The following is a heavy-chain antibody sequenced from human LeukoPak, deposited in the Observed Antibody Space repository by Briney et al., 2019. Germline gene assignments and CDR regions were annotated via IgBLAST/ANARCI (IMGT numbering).Heavy chain of an antibody. CDR3: ARGRGSYYFRYFDY. Sequence: SETLSLTCTVSGGSISSYYWSWIRQPPGKGLEWIGYIYYSGSTNYNPSLKSRVTISVDTSKNQFSLKLSSVTAADTAVYYCARGRGSYYFRYFDYWGQGTLVTVSS. V-gene: IGHV4-59*12. CDR1: GGSISSYY. CDR2: IYYSGST. J-gene: IGHJ4*02. D-gene: IGHD1-26*01.